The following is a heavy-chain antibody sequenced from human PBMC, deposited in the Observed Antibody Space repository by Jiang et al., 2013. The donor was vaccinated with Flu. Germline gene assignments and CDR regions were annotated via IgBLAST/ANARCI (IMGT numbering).Heavy chain of an antibody. V-gene: IGHV4-39*07. CDR3: ARGKPYSNYELGWFDP. Sequence: GSGLVKPSETLSLTCTVSGGSISSSSYYWGWIRQPPGKGLEWIGSIYYSGSTYYNPSLKSRVTISVDTSKNQFSLKLSSVTAADTAVYYCARGKPYSNYELGWFDPWGQGTLVTVSS. CDR2: IYYSGST. D-gene: IGHD4-11*01. CDR1: GGSISSSSYY. J-gene: IGHJ5*02.